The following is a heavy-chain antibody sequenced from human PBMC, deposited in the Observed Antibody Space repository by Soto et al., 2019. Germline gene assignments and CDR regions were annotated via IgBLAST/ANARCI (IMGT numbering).Heavy chain of an antibody. V-gene: IGHV3-33*01. CDR3: GRRNRVGSSLGWGGGFDY. CDR1: GFTFSDSG. CDR2: IWSDGSDK. Sequence: QVQLVESGGGVVQPGGSLRLSCATSGFTFSDSGMHWVRQAPGKGLEWVAVIWSDGSDKSYADSVEGRFTISRDNSKNKMYLQMNRLSAEEPGVYFCGRRNRVGSSLGWGGGFDYWGQGTLVTVSS. D-gene: IGHD1-26*01. J-gene: IGHJ4*02.